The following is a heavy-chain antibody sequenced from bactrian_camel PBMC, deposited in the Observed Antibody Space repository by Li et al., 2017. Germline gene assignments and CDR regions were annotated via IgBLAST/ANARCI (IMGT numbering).Heavy chain of an antibody. D-gene: IGHD4*01. V-gene: IGHV3S53*01. CDR2: IDSDDTT. CDR3: AADPCSRSIGTTTYDY. J-gene: IGHJ4*01. Sequence: HVQLVESGGGSVQAGGSLTLSCVASGFRGSDKCMGWFRQDSGAEREGVAAIDSDDTTNYADSVKGRFTLSKDNSKNSFYLQMNNLRPEDTAVYYCAADPCSRSIGTTTYDYWGQGTQVTVS. CDR1: GFRGSDKC.